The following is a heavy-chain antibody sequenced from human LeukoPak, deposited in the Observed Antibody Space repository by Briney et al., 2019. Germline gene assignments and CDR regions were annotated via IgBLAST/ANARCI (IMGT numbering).Heavy chain of an antibody. D-gene: IGHD3-10*01. CDR3: ARGQRDYYGSGSTN. V-gene: IGHV1-8*01. CDR2: MNPNSGNT. Sequence: ASVKVSCKASGYTFTSYDINWVRQATGQGLEWMGWMNPNSGNTGYAQKFQGRVTMTRNTSISTAYMELSSLRSADTAVYYCARGQRDYYGSGSTNWGQGTLVTVSS. CDR1: GYTFTSYD. J-gene: IGHJ4*02.